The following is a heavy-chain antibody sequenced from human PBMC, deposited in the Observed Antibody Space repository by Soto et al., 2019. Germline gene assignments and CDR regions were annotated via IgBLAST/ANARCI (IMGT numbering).Heavy chain of an antibody. D-gene: IGHD4-17*01. CDR3: GGQDYGAKGYYFEN. Sequence: QLQLQESGSGLVKPSETLSLTCIVSNGSISSRSSYWGWIRQTPGKGLEWIGSIYYIGNTYYNPSLRSRVTLSIDTSKTQFSLKMNSVTAADTAEYFCGGQDYGAKGYYFENWGQGALVTVSS. CDR2: IYYIGNT. J-gene: IGHJ4*02. V-gene: IGHV4-39*01. CDR1: NGSISSRSSY.